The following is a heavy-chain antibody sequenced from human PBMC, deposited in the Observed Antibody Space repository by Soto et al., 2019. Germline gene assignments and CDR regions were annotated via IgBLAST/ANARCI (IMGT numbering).Heavy chain of an antibody. J-gene: IGHJ3*02. Sequence: QVQLLQAGPEVKIPGASVNLSCKASGYNLTNGARHCLRPAPGQRPEWLGWINTVNGKPMYSPKFLARVTLTRDTSASTAYMERSGRTSEDTATYYCARGAGSRPVTRAGDIWGKGTVVTVSS. CDR2: INTVNGKP. V-gene: IGHV1-3*04. D-gene: IGHD2-2*01. CDR3: ARGAGSRPVTRAGDI. CDR1: GYNLTNGA.